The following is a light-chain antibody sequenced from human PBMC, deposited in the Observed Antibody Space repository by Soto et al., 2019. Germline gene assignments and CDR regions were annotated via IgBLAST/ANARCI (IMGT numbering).Light chain of an antibody. CDR3: QQYSSYST. CDR2: DES. Sequence: DIQLTQSPSTLSASVGHSVTLTCRASQSITNWLAWYQQKPGKAPKLLIYDESSLQTGVPSRFSGSGSGTDFSLTISSLQPEDFATYYCQQYSSYSTFGQGTKVDIK. V-gene: IGKV1-5*01. J-gene: IGKJ1*01. CDR1: QSITNW.